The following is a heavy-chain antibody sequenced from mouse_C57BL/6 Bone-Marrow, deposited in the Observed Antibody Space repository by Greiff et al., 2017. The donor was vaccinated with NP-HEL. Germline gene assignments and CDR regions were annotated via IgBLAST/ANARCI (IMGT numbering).Heavy chain of an antibody. Sequence: EVQLQQSGAELVRPGASVKLSCTASGFNIKDDYMHWVKQRPEQGLEWIGWIDPENGDTEYASKFQGKATITADTSSNTAYLQLSSLTSEDAAVYYCTTITTVVATGFDYWGKGTTLTVSS. V-gene: IGHV14-4*01. J-gene: IGHJ2*01. CDR2: IDPENGDT. D-gene: IGHD1-1*01. CDR1: GFNIKDDY. CDR3: TTITTVVATGFDY.